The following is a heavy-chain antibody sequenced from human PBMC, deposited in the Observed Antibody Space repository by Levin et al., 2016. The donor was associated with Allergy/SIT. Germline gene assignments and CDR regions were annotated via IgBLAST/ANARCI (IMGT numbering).Heavy chain of an antibody. V-gene: IGHV4-61*07. CDR2: IYYSGST. J-gene: IGHJ4*02. CDR3: ARLKLGPAGIL. D-gene: IGHD1-14*01. Sequence: WIRQPPGKGLEWIGYIYYSGSTNYNPSLKSRVTISVDTSKNQFSLKLSSVTAADTAVYYCARLKLGPAGILWGQGTLVTVSS.